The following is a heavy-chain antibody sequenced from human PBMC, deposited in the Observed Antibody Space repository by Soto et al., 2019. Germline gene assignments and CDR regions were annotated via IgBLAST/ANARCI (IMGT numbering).Heavy chain of an antibody. CDR2: IYWDDDK. Sequence: QITLKESGPTLVKPTQTLTLTCTFSGFSLSTSGVGVGWIRQPPGKALEWLALIYWDDDKRDSPFLKGRLTLTKDTSKNPVVLTMPNMDPVDTATYYCAHSPYSSSSYYFDYWGQGTLVTVSS. J-gene: IGHJ4*02. CDR1: GFSLSTSGVG. V-gene: IGHV2-5*02. D-gene: IGHD6-6*01. CDR3: AHSPYSSSSYYFDY.